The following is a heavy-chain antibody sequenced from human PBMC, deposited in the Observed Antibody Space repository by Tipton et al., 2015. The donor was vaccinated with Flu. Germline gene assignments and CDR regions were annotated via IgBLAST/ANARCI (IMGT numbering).Heavy chain of an antibody. Sequence: TLSLTCTVSGHSISSGYYWGWIRQPPGKGLEWIGSIYQSGTTYYNPSLKSRVTISVDTSRNQFSLKLSSVTAADTAVYYCARSPSYSGSGNYSYYFDFWGQGTLVTVSS. D-gene: IGHD3-10*01. J-gene: IGHJ4*02. CDR1: GHSISSGYY. CDR3: ARSPSYSGSGNYSYYFDF. V-gene: IGHV4-38-2*02. CDR2: IYQSGTT.